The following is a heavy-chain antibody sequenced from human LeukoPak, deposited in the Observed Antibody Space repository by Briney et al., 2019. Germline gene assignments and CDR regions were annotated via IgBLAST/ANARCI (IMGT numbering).Heavy chain of an antibody. Sequence: GGSLRLSCAASGFTFSSYWMSWVRQAPGKGLEWVANIKQDGSEKYYVDSVKGRFTISRDNAKNSLYLQMNSLRAEDTAVYYCARDGVVPADASDYWGQGTLVTVSS. CDR3: ARDGVVPADASDY. V-gene: IGHV3-7*01. D-gene: IGHD2-2*01. CDR1: GFTFSSYW. J-gene: IGHJ4*02. CDR2: IKQDGSEK.